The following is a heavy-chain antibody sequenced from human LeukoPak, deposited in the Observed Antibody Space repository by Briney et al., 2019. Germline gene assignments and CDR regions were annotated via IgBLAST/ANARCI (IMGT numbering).Heavy chain of an antibody. Sequence: PGGSLRLSCAASGFTFSSYAMHWVRQAPGKGLEWVAVISYDGSNKYYADSVKGRFTISRDNSKNTLYLQMNSLRAEDTAVYYCARDLGHCSSTSCYKWFDPWGQGTLVTVSS. V-gene: IGHV3-30-3*01. D-gene: IGHD2-2*02. CDR1: GFTFSSYA. J-gene: IGHJ5*02. CDR2: ISYDGSNK. CDR3: ARDLGHCSSTSCYKWFDP.